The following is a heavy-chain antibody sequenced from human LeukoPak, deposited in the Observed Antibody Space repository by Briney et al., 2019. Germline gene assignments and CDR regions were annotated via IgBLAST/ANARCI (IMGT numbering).Heavy chain of an antibody. CDR2: INYGGTT. V-gene: IGHV4-39*01. CDR3: ARYVVYGSGKHYFDY. J-gene: IGHJ4*02. D-gene: IGHD3-10*01. CDR1: GDSISSSDYY. Sequence: SETLSLTCTVSGDSISSSDYYWSWIRHPPGKELEWIASINYGGTTYYNPSLKSRVTISVDTSKNQFSLRLSSVTAADTAVYLCARYVVYGSGKHYFDYWGQGSLVTVSS.